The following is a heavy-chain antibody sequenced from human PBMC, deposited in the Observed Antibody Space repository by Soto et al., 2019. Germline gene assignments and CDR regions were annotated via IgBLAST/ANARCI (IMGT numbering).Heavy chain of an antibody. J-gene: IGHJ4*02. CDR1: GFTFSTQG. Sequence: QVHLVESGGGVVQPGRSLRLSCAASGFTFSTQGMHWVRQAPGKGLEWVAFISYDGINEWYGDSVKGRFTISRDNSKNTVYLQMSSLRPEDTAVYHCAKDGPPDYADSLFCDYWGQGTLVTVSS. V-gene: IGHV3-30*18. CDR3: AKDGPPDYADSLFCDY. CDR2: ISYDGINE. D-gene: IGHD4-17*01.